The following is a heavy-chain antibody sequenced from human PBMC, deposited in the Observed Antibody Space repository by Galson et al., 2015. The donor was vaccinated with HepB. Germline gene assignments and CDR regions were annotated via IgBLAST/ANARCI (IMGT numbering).Heavy chain of an antibody. CDR3: ARDHDGDYVGIDY. CDR2: INTNTGNP. V-gene: IGHV7-4-1*02. D-gene: IGHD4-17*01. J-gene: IGHJ4*02. CDR1: GYTFTSYV. Sequence: SVKVSCKASGYTFTSYVMNWVRQAPGQGLEWMGWINTNTGNPTYAQGFTGRFVFSLNTSVSTAYLQISSLKAEDTAVYYCARDHDGDYVGIDYWGQGTLVTVSS.